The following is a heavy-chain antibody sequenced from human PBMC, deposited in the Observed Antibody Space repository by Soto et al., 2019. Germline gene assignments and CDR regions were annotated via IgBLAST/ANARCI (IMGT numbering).Heavy chain of an antibody. V-gene: IGHV1-46*01. CDR2: INPSGGIT. CDR1: GYTFTSFY. CDR3: ASSPAFSSSWYGIPPDPSNGMDF. J-gene: IGHJ6*01. D-gene: IGHD6-13*01. Sequence: QMQLVQSGAEVKRPGASVRVSCKSSGYTFTSFYIHWVRQAPGQGLEWMGIINPSGGITNFAQRCQGRVTMTRDMSTNTHHMELSSLKSDDTAVYYCASSPAFSSSWYGIPPDPSNGMDFWGQGTTVTVSP.